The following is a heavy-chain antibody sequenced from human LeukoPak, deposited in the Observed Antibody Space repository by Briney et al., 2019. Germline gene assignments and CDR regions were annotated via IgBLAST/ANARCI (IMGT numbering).Heavy chain of an antibody. CDR3: ARSPHYHDYYYYYYMDV. CDR1: GYTFTSYD. D-gene: IGHD3-10*01. Sequence: ASVKVSCKASGYTFTSYDINWVRQATGQGLEWMGWMNPNSGNTGYAQKFQGRVTMTRNTSISTAYMELSSLRSEDTAVCYCARSPHYHDYYYYYYMDVWGKGTTVTVSS. J-gene: IGHJ6*03. CDR2: MNPNSGNT. V-gene: IGHV1-8*01.